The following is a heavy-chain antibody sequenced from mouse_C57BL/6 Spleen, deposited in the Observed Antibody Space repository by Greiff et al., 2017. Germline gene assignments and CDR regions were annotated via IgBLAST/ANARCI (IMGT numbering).Heavy chain of an antibody. CDR1: GYTFTDYE. Sequence: VQLQESGAELVRPGASVTLSCKASGYTFTDYEMHWVKQTPVHGLEWIGAIDPETGGTAYNQKFKGKAILTADKSSSTAYMELRSLTSEDSAVYDCTIFDRHDGYYWYFDVGGTGTTVTVSS. CDR2: IDPETGGT. CDR3: TIFDRHDGYYWYFDV. D-gene: IGHD2-3*01. V-gene: IGHV1-15*01. J-gene: IGHJ1*03.